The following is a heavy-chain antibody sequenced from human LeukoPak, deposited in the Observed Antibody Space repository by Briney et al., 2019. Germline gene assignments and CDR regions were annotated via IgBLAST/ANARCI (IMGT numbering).Heavy chain of an antibody. Sequence: ASVKVSCTASGYSFTNYDVNWVRQATGQGVEGMGWMDPKSGDTGYSQKFQGRVTITRNTSISTAYMELSSLRSEDTAVYYCARGLWGDFWSGDYYYYYMDVWGKGTTVTVSS. CDR2: MDPKSGDT. CDR1: GYSFTNYD. V-gene: IGHV1-8*03. CDR3: ARGLWGDFWSGDYYYYYMDV. D-gene: IGHD3-3*01. J-gene: IGHJ6*03.